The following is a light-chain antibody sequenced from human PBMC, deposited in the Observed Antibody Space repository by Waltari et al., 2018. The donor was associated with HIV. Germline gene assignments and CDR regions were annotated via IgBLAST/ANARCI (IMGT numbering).Light chain of an antibody. CDR2: DAS. J-gene: IGLJ2*01. CDR1: RSDLGASNS. V-gene: IGLV2-14*03. Sequence: QSALTQPASVSRSPGPSITISCTGTRSDLGASNSLPWYQQHPGKAPKLMIFDASNRPSGISNRFSGSKSGNTASLTISGLQADDEAHYFCSSFSITSTLVVFGGGTKLTVL. CDR3: SSFSITSTLVV.